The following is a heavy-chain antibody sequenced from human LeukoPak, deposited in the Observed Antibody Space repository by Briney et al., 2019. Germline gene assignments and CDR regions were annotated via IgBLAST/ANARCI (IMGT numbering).Heavy chain of an antibody. Sequence: ASVKVSCTASGYTFTSYDINWVRQATGQGLEWMGWMNPNSGNTGYAQKFQGRVTMTRNTSISTAYMELSSLRSEDTAVYYCARGLVERKTTLLSWWFDPWGQGTLVTVSS. CDR1: GYTFTSYD. D-gene: IGHD1-1*01. J-gene: IGHJ5*02. CDR3: ARGLVERKTTLLSWWFDP. CDR2: MNPNSGNT. V-gene: IGHV1-8*01.